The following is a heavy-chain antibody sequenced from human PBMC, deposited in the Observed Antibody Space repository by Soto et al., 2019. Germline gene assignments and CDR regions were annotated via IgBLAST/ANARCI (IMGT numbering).Heavy chain of an antibody. CDR2: ISGSGGST. V-gene: IGHV3-23*01. D-gene: IGHD6-19*01. CDR1: GFTFSSYA. CDR3: AKDLANRQWLFDY. J-gene: IGHJ4*02. Sequence: EVQLLESGGGLVQPGGSLRLSCAASGFTFSSYAISWVRQAPGKGLEWVSAISGSGGSTYYADSVKGRCTISSDNSKNPLYLQMKSLRAEDTAVYYCAKDLANRQWLFDYWGQGTLVTVSS.